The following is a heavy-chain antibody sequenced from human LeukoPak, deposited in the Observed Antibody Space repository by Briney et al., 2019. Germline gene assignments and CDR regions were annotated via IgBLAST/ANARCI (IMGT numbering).Heavy chain of an antibody. V-gene: IGHV4-39*01. CDR1: GGSISSSSYY. CDR3: ARSRVILYYYYYMDV. J-gene: IGHJ6*03. D-gene: IGHD2/OR15-2a*01. CDR2: IYYSGST. Sequence: SETLSLTCPVSGGSISSSSYYWGWIRQPPGKGLEWIGSIYYSGSTYYNPSLKSRVTISVDTSKNQFSLKLSSVTAADTAVYYCARSRVILYYYYYMDVWGKGTTVTVSS.